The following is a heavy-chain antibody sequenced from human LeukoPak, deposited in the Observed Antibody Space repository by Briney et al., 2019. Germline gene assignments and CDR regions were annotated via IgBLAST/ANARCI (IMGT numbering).Heavy chain of an antibody. CDR2: IIPIFGTA. V-gene: IGHV1-69*01. J-gene: IGHJ4*02. D-gene: IGHD2-2*01. CDR1: GGTFSSYA. CDR3: ARWDCSSTSCQYYFDY. Sequence: ASVKVSCKASGGTFSSYAISWVRQAPGQGLEWMGGIIPIFGTANYAQKFQGRVTITADESTSTAYMELSSLRSEDTAVYYCARWDCSSTSCQYYFDYWGQGTLVTVSS.